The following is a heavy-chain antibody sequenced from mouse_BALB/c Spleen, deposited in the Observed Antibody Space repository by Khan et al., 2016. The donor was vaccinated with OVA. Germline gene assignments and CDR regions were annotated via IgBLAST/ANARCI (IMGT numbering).Heavy chain of an antibody. Sequence: DLVKPGASVKLSCKASGYTFTSYWINWIKQRPGQGLEWIGHIAPGSGSTYYNEMFKGMATLTVDTSSSPVYIQLSSLSSEDSALYFCARSNYYGSSLYAMDYWGQGTSVTVSS. CDR1: GYTFTSYW. J-gene: IGHJ4*01. CDR2: IAPGSGST. D-gene: IGHD1-1*01. CDR3: ARSNYYGSSLYAMDY. V-gene: IGHV1S41*01.